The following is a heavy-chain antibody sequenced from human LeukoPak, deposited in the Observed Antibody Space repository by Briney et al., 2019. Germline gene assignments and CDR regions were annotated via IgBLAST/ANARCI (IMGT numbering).Heavy chain of an antibody. J-gene: IGHJ4*02. D-gene: IGHD3-22*01. CDR2: IGGSSTSI. CDR1: GFTFSIYA. Sequence: PGGSLRLSCAASGFTFSIYAMNWVRQAPGEGLEWVSSIGGSSTSIYYADSVKGRFTISRDNSKNTLYLQMNSLRAEDTAVYYCAKGRAQTVGSSGYYRPHFDYWGQGTLVTVSS. V-gene: IGHV3-21*01. CDR3: AKGRAQTVGSSGYYRPHFDY.